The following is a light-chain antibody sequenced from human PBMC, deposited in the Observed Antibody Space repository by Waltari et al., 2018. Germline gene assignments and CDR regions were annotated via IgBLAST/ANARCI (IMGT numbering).Light chain of an antibody. CDR1: QSMTNW. V-gene: IGKV1-5*03. J-gene: IGKJ2*01. Sequence: DIQMTQSPSTLSASVGDRVTITCRASQSMTNWLAWYQQKPGKAPKVLMYKASSLQSGVPSRFSGSRSGTEFTLTISSLHPDDFATYYCHQYNSYPYTFGQGTKLEIK. CDR2: KAS. CDR3: HQYNSYPYT.